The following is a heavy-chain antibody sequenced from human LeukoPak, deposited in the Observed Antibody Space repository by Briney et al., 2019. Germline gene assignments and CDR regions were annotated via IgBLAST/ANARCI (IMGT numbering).Heavy chain of an antibody. V-gene: IGHV3-23*01. D-gene: IGHD2-15*01. CDR3: AKRIPSKRYYYYGMDV. CDR2: ISDNGGDT. CDR1: GGSFSGYY. Sequence: ETLSLTCAVYGGSFSGYYWSWIRQPPGKGLEWVSTISDNGGDTYYADSVKGRFTIFRDNSKNTPSLQMNSLRAEDTAIYYCAKRIPSKRYYYYGMDVWGQGTTVTVSS. J-gene: IGHJ6*02.